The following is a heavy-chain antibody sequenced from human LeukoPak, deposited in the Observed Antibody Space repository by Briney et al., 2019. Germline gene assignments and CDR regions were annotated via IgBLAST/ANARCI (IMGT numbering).Heavy chain of an antibody. CDR3: ANRYFPEC. CDR1: GFTFSDYA. V-gene: IGHV3-23*01. CDR2: SYYGT. Sequence: PGGSLRLSCAASGFTFSDYAMSWVRQAPGKGVEWVSTSYYGTYYADSVKGWFIISRDDSKIMLHLQINSLRAASTAIYFCANRYFPECWRQPILVTVPS. D-gene: IGHD2/OR15-2a*01. J-gene: IGHJ4*02.